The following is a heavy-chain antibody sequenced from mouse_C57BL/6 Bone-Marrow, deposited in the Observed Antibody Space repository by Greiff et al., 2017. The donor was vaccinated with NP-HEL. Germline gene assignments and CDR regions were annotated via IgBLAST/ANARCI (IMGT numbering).Heavy chain of an antibody. CDR1: GFTFSDYS. D-gene: IGHD2-14*01. V-gene: IGHV5-16*01. CDR2: INYDGSST. J-gene: IGHJ4*01. Sequence: EVMLVESEGGLVQPGSSMKLSCTASGFTFSDYSMAWVRQVPEKGLEWVANINYDGSSTYYLDSLKSRFIISRDNAKNILYLQMSSLKSEDTATYYWASEGGVRRRTYAMDYWGQGTSVTVSS. CDR3: ASEGGVRRRTYAMDY.